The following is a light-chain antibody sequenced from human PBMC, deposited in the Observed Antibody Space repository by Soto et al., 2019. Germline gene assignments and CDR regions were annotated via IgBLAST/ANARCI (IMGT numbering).Light chain of an antibody. Sequence: QSALTQPASASGSPGQSITISCTGTSADVGAYNFISWYREYQGKAPRLMIYDVNYRPPGISYRFSGSKSGNTASLIISGLQTEDEADYYCSSYTTTITVLFGGGTKLTVL. V-gene: IGLV2-14*01. CDR2: DVN. J-gene: IGLJ2*01. CDR3: SSYTTTITVL. CDR1: SADVGAYNF.